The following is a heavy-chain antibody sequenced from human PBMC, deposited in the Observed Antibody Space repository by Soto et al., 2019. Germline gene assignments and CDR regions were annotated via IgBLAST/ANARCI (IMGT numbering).Heavy chain of an antibody. J-gene: IGHJ4*02. V-gene: IGHV3-74*01. Sequence: EVHLVESGGGSVQPGGSLRLSCAGSGFAFSSYWIHWVRQVPGKGLVWVSRINSDGSTTSYADSVRGRFTISRDNAKDTLYLQMNSLRAEDTALYYCARVGQGRYYFYYRGQGTLVTVSS. CDR3: ARVGQGRYYFYY. CDR2: INSDGSTT. CDR1: GFAFSSYW.